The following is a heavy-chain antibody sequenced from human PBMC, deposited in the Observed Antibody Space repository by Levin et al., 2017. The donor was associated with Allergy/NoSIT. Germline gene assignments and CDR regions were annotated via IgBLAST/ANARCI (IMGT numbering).Heavy chain of an antibody. CDR2: INHSRST. CDR3: ARVGSSGYYHRYYYYYGMDV. V-gene: IGHV4-34*01. D-gene: IGHD3-22*01. J-gene: IGHJ6*02. CDR1: GGSFSGYY. Sequence: SETLSLTCAVYGGSFSGYYWSWIRQPPGKGLEWIGEINHSRSTNYNPSLKSRVTISVDTSKNQFSLKLSSVTAADTAVYYCARVGSSGYYHRYYYYYGMDVWGQGTTVTVSS.